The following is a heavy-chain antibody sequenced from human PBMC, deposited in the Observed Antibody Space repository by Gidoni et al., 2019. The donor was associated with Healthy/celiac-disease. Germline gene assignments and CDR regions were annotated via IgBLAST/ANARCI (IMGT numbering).Heavy chain of an antibody. D-gene: IGHD5-12*01. V-gene: IGHV4-4*02. CDR3: ARGIRGEGYDYRRSYYYYYMDV. Sequence: GKGLEWIGEIYHSESTNYNPSLKSRVTISIDKSKKEFSLKLSSVTAADTAVYYCARGIRGEGYDYRRSYYYYYMDVWGNGTTVTVSS. J-gene: IGHJ6*03. CDR2: IYHSEST.